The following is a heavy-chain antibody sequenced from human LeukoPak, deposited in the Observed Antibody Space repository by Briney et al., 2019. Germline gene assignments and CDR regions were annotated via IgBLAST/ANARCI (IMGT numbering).Heavy chain of an antibody. CDR2: ISGSGGST. CDR1: GFTFSSYA. Sequence: PGGSLRLSCAASGFTFSSYAMSWVRQAPGKGLEWVSAISGSGGSTYYADSVKGRFTISRDNSKNMLYLQMNSLRAEDTAVYYCAKDRRYSYGPTDGWGQGTLVTVSS. CDR3: AKDRRYSYGPTDG. J-gene: IGHJ4*02. V-gene: IGHV3-23*01. D-gene: IGHD5-18*01.